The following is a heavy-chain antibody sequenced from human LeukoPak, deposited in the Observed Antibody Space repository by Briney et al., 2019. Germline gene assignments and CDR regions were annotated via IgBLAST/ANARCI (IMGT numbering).Heavy chain of an antibody. Sequence: GGSLRLSCAASGFTFTSYWMHWVRQAPGKGLVWVSRINIDENNRRYADSVKGRFTISRDNARNTLYLQMTSLTTEDTAVYYCARVARSWTIDDAFDIWGQGTMVTVSS. CDR2: INIDENNR. V-gene: IGHV3-74*01. J-gene: IGHJ3*02. D-gene: IGHD6-13*01. CDR1: GFTFTSYW. CDR3: ARVARSWTIDDAFDI.